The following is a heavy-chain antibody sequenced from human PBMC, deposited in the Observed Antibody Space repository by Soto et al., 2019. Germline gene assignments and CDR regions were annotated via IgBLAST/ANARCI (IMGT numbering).Heavy chain of an antibody. CDR1: GGSISGGGYS. CDR2: MYHSGST. CDR3: ASVPDY. V-gene: IGHV4-30-2*01. J-gene: IGHJ4*02. Sequence: QLQLQESGSGLVKPSQTLSLTCAVSGGSISGGGYSWSWIRQPPGKGLEWIGYMYHSGSTYNNPSPKNRVTISIDRSKNQFSLKLSSVTAADTAVYYCASVPDYWGQGTLVTVSS. D-gene: IGHD2-2*01.